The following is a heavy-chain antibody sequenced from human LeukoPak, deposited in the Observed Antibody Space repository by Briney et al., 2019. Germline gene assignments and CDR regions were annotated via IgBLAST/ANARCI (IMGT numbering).Heavy chain of an antibody. CDR2: ISSSSSTI. J-gene: IGHJ3*02. CDR1: GFTFSSYS. Sequence: GGSLRLSCAASGFTFSSYSMNWVRQAPGKGLEWVSYISSSSSTIYYADSVKGRFTISRDNAKNSLYLQMNSLRAEDTAVYYCARESGSYYVGGAFDIWGQGTMVTVSS. CDR3: ARESGSYYVGGAFDI. D-gene: IGHD1-26*01. V-gene: IGHV3-48*04.